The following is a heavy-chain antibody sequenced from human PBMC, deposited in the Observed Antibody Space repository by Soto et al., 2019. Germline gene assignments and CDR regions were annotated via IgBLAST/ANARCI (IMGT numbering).Heavy chain of an antibody. J-gene: IGHJ5*02. D-gene: IGHD3-3*01. V-gene: IGHV4-34*01. Sequence: SETLSLTCAVYGGSFSGYYWSWIRQPPGKXLEWIGEINHSGSTNYNPSLKSRVTISVDTSKNQFSLKLSSVTAADTAVYYCAREGRITIFGVVYNWFDPWGQGTLVTVSS. CDR3: AREGRITIFGVVYNWFDP. CDR1: GGSFSGYY. CDR2: INHSGST.